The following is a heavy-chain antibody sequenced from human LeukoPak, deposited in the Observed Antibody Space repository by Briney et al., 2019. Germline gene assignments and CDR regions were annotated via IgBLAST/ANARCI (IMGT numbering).Heavy chain of an antibody. J-gene: IGHJ3*02. D-gene: IGHD4-17*01. CDR1: GGSISSYY. Sequence: HPSETLSLTCTVSGGSISSYYWGWIRQPPGKGLEWIGYIYYSGSTNYNPTLKSRVTISVDTSKNQFSLKLSSVTAADTAVYYCARSRLGDYDAFDIWGQGTMVTVSS. CDR2: IYYSGST. V-gene: IGHV4-59*01. CDR3: ARSRLGDYDAFDI.